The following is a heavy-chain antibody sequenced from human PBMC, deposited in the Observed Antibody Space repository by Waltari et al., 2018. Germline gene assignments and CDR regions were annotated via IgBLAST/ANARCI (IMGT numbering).Heavy chain of an antibody. CDR3: ARAIEIYTNYAAY. V-gene: IGHV3-7*01. Sequence: EVQLVESGGGLVQPGGSLRLSCVASALTFSRTWISWLRQDPGKGLEWLAIINEDESETFYAESVKCRFTISRDNAKNSLYLQMNSLRVEDTAYYYCARAIEIYTNYAAYWGQGTLVTVSS. D-gene: IGHD4-4*01. J-gene: IGHJ4*02. CDR2: INEDESET. CDR1: ALTFSRTW.